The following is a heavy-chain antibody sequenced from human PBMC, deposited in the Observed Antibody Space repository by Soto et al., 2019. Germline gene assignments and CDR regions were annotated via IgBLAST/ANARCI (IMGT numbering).Heavy chain of an antibody. CDR3: ASELAARTWFDP. D-gene: IGHD1-1*01. Sequence: EVQLVESGGGLVQPGGSLRLSCAASGFTFSSYSMNWVRQAPGKGLEWVSYISSSSSTIYYADSVKGRFTISRNNAKNSRNLQMNSWRDEDTAVYYCASELAARTWFDPWGKGTLVTVSS. V-gene: IGHV3-48*02. J-gene: IGHJ5*02. CDR2: ISSSSSTI. CDR1: GFTFSSYS.